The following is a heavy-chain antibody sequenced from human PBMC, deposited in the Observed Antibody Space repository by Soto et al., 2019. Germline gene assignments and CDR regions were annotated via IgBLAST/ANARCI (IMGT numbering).Heavy chain of an antibody. CDR1: GFTFSNYG. Sequence: GGSLRLSCASSGFTFSNYGMHWVRQAPGKGLEWVGVILFDGRRQNYADSVKGRFTISRDNAKNTLFLQRNSLRAEDTAVYFCARDLPEYSRSSAAFDIWGQGTMVTVS. CDR3: ARDLPEYSRSSAAFDI. CDR2: ILFDGRRQ. V-gene: IGHV3-33*05. J-gene: IGHJ3*02. D-gene: IGHD6-6*01.